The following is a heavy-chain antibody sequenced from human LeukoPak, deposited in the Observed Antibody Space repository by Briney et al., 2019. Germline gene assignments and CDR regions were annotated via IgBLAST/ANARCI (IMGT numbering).Heavy chain of an antibody. CDR1: GFTFSIYG. Sequence: GGSLRLSCAASGFTFSIYGMHWVRQAPGKGLEWVAVIAEDGKTTYYADSVKGRFTISRDNFKNTLYLQINSLTAEDTAVYYCARGVRTYYFDYWGRGTLVTVSS. CDR3: ARGVRTYYFDY. D-gene: IGHD1-1*01. J-gene: IGHJ4*02. V-gene: IGHV3-30*03. CDR2: IAEDGKTT.